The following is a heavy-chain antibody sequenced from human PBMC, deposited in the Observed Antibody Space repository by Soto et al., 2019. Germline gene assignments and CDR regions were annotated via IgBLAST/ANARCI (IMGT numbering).Heavy chain of an antibody. CDR1: GYTFTGYY. V-gene: IGHV1-2*04. CDR2: INPNSGGT. Sequence: QAQLVQSGAEVKKPGASVKVSCKASGYTFTGYYMHWVRQAPGQGLEWMGWINPNSGGTNYAQKFQGWVTMTRDTSISTAYMELSRLRSDDTAVYYCAREGYDSSGQYYFDYWGQGTLVTVSS. J-gene: IGHJ4*02. CDR3: AREGYDSSGQYYFDY. D-gene: IGHD3-22*01.